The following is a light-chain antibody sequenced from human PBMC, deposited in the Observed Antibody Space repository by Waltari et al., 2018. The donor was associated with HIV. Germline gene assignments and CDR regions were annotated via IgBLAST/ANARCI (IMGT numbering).Light chain of an antibody. V-gene: IGLV3-21*02. CDR1: NIGSKS. CDR3: QVWDSGSAHVV. Sequence: SYVLTQPPSVSVAPGQTAGITCGGDNIGSKSVHWYQQKPGQAPVLLIYDGVDRPSGIPGRFSGSNSENTATLTIGRVEAGDEADYYCQVWDSGSAHVVFGGGTNLAVL. CDR2: DGV. J-gene: IGLJ2*01.